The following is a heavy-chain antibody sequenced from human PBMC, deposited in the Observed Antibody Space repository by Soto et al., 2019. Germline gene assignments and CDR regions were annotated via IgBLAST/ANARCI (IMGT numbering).Heavy chain of an antibody. D-gene: IGHD2-2*01. V-gene: IGHV5-10-1*03. Sequence: EVQLVQSGAEVKKPGVSLRISCKGSGYSFTSYWISWVRQMPGKGLEWMGRIDPSDSYTNYSPSFQGHVTISADKSISTAYLQWSSLKASDTAMYYCARHSAIVVVPAAIVSGNWFDPWGQGTLVTVSS. CDR3: ARHSAIVVVPAAIVSGNWFDP. CDR2: IDPSDSYT. CDR1: GYSFTSYW. J-gene: IGHJ5*02.